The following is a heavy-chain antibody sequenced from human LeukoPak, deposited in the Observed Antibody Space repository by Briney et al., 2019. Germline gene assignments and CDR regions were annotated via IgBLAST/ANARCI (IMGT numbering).Heavy chain of an antibody. V-gene: IGHV1-69*01. D-gene: IGHD2-15*01. Sequence: SVKVSCKASGGTFSSYAISWVRQAPGQGLEWMGGIIPIFGTANYAQKFQGRVTITADESTSTAYMELSSLRSEDTAVYYCARERDCSGGSCYDGAFDYWGQGTLVTVSS. J-gene: IGHJ4*02. CDR1: GGTFSSYA. CDR2: IIPIFGTA. CDR3: ARERDCSGGSCYDGAFDY.